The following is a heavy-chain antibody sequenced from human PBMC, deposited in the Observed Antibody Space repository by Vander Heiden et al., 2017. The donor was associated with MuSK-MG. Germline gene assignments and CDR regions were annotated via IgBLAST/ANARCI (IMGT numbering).Heavy chain of an antibody. CDR1: GFTFDDYA. CDR3: AKDTTVGTHGAFDI. Sequence: EVQLVESGGGLVQPGRSLRLSCAASGFTFDDYAMHWVRQAPGKGLEWVSGISWNSGRIGYADSVKGRFTISRDNAKNSLYLQMNSLRAEDTALYYCAKDTTVGTHGAFDIWGQGTMVTVSS. V-gene: IGHV3-9*01. J-gene: IGHJ3*02. D-gene: IGHD1-1*01. CDR2: ISWNSGRI.